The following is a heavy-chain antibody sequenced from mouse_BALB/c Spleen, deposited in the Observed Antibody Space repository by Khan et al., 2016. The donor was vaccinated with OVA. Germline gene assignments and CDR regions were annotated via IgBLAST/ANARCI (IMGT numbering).Heavy chain of an antibody. CDR1: GYSITTDYA. V-gene: IGHV3-2*02. CDR2: ISYSGNT. Sequence: EVQLQESGPGLVKPSQSLSLTCTVTGYSITTDYAWNWIRQFPGSKLEWMGHISYSGNTKYNPSLKSRISITRDTSKNQFFLQLKSVTTEDTAXYYCARIYGGDFDYWGQGTTLTVSA. D-gene: IGHD1-1*01. CDR3: ARIYGGDFDY. J-gene: IGHJ2*01.